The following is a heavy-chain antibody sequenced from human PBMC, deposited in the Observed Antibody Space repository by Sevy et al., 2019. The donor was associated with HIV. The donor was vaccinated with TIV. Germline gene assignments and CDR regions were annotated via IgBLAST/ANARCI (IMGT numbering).Heavy chain of an antibody. D-gene: IGHD6-13*01. V-gene: IGHV3-33*08. J-gene: IGHJ4*02. CDR3: VSGASIAAAGNFAY. CDR2: IWYDGSSQ. CDR1: GFIFSTYG. Sequence: GGSLRLSCAASGFIFSTYGMHWVRQAPGKGLEWVALIWYDGSSQYYADSVQGRFTISRDNSKNTLDLQMNSLRAEDTAVYCCVSGASIAAAGNFAYWGQGTLVTVSS.